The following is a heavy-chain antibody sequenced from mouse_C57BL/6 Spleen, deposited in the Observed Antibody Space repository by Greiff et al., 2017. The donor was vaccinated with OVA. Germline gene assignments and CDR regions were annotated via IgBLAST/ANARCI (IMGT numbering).Heavy chain of an antibody. Sequence: EVQVVESGPVLVKPGASVKMSCKASGYTFTDYYMNWVKQSHGKSLEWIGVINPYNGGTSYNQKFKGKATLTVDKSSSTAYMELNSLTSEDSAVYYCARRALTGGFDYWGQGTTLTVSS. CDR1: GYTFTDYY. CDR3: ARRALTGGFDY. D-gene: IGHD4-1*01. J-gene: IGHJ2*01. V-gene: IGHV1-19*01. CDR2: INPYNGGT.